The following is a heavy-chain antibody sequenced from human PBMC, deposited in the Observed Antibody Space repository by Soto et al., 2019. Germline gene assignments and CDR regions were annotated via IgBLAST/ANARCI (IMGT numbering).Heavy chain of an antibody. CDR2: INHSGST. J-gene: IGHJ4*02. CDR1: GGSFSGYY. D-gene: IGHD3-9*01. CDR3: ARGILRYFDWPPFDY. Sequence: QVQLQQWGAGLLKPSETLSLTCAVYGGSFSGYYWCWIRQPPGKGLEWIGEINHSGSTNYNPSLKSRVTISVDTSKNQFSLKLSSVTAADTAVYYCARGILRYFDWPPFDYWGQGTLVTVSS. V-gene: IGHV4-34*01.